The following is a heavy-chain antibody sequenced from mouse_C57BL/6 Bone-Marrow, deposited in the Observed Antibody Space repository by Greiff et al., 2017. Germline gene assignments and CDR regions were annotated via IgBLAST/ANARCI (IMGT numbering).Heavy chain of an antibody. CDR2: ISSGGSYT. V-gene: IGHV5-6*01. CDR1: GFTFSSYG. CDR3: ERHCGFDY. Sequence: EVMLVESGGDLVKPGGSLKLSCAASGFTFSSYGMSWVRQTPDKRLEWVATISSGGSYTYYPDSVKGRFTISRDNAKNTLYLQKSSLKSEDTAMYYCERHCGFDYWGQGTTLTVSS. J-gene: IGHJ2*01.